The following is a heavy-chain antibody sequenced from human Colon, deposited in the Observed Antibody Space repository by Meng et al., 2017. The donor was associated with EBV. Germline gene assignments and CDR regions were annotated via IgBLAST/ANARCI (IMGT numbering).Heavy chain of an antibody. J-gene: IGHJ5*02. D-gene: IGHD6-19*01. CDR1: GGSISSGGYS. Sequence: QLQLQESGSGLVKPSETLSLTCAVSGGSISSGGYSWHWIRQPPGKGLHWIGYIYYSGSAFYNPSLKSRVTLSVDRSKNQFSLNLSSVTAADTAVYYCVRSSAWVRTGFDPWGQGTLVTVSS. V-gene: IGHV4-30-2*01. CDR3: VRSSAWVRTGFDP. CDR2: IYYSGSA.